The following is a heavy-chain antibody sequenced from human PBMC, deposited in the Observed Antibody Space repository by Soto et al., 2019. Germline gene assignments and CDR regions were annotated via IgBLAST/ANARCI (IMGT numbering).Heavy chain of an antibody. Sequence: SETLSLTCTVSGGSISSYYWSWIRQPPGKGLEWIGYIYYSGSTNYNPSLKSRVTISVDTSKNQFSLKLSSVTAADTAVYYCARVLTGGNDAFDIWGQGTMVTVSS. D-gene: IGHD7-27*01. J-gene: IGHJ3*02. CDR2: IYYSGST. CDR3: ARVLTGGNDAFDI. V-gene: IGHV4-59*01. CDR1: GGSISSYY.